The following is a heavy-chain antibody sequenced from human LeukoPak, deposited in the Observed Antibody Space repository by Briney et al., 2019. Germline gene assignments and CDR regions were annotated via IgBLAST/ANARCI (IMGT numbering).Heavy chain of an antibody. CDR2: ISGSGGST. V-gene: IGHV3-23*01. J-gene: IGHJ4*02. CDR1: GFTFSSYA. D-gene: IGHD3-22*01. Sequence: PGGSVRLSCAASGFTFSSYAMSWVRQAPGKGLEWVSAISGSGGSTYYADSVKGRFTISRDNSKNTLYLQMNSLRAEDTAVYYCAKDRLPYYDSSGYPLDYWGQGTLVSVS. CDR3: AKDRLPYYDSSGYPLDY.